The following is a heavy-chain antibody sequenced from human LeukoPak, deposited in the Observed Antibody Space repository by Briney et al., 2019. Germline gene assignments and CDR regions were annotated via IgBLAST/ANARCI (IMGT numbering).Heavy chain of an antibody. J-gene: IGHJ4*02. CDR2: IYNSGST. CDR3: ANSISMDFEY. CDR1: GGSVSTYY. D-gene: IGHD2/OR15-2a*01. Sequence: SETLSLTCTVSGGSVSTYYWNWIRQPAGRGLEWIGRIYNSGSTDYNPSLESRVTISVDRSKNQFSLKLTSVTAADTAAYYCANSISMDFEYWGQGTLVTVSS. V-gene: IGHV4-4*07.